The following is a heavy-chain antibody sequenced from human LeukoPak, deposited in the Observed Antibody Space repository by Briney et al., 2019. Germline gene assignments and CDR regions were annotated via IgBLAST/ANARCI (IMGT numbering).Heavy chain of an antibody. J-gene: IGHJ4*02. V-gene: IGHV4-59*01. D-gene: IGHD3-22*01. CDR3: ARVREEGSTYYYDSSGYHYFDY. CDR1: GGSFSGYY. Sequence: NPSETLSLTCAVYGGSFSGYYWSWIRQPPGKGLEWIGYIYYSGSTNYNPSLKSRVTISVDTSKNQFSLKLSSVTAADTAVYYCARVREEGSTYYYDSSGYHYFDYWGQGTLVTVSS. CDR2: IYYSGST.